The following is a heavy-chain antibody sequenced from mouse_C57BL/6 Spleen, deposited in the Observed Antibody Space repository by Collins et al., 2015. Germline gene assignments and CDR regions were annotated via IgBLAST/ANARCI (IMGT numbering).Heavy chain of an antibody. D-gene: IGHD2-2*01. CDR2: IRSKSNNYAT. Sequence: EVQLVESGGGLVQPKGSLKLSCAASGFSFNTYAMNWVRQAPGKGLEWVARIRSKSNNYATYYADSVKDRFTISRDDSESMLYLQMNNLKTEDTAMYYCVRQYGYTYAMDYWGQGTSVTVSS. V-gene: IGHV10-1*01. J-gene: IGHJ4*01. CDR3: VRQYGYTYAMDY. CDR1: GFSFNTYA.